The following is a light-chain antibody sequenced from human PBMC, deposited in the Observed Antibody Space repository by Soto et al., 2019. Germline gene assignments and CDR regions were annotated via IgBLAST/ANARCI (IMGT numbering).Light chain of an antibody. CDR2: WAS. V-gene: IGKV4-1*01. Sequence: DIVMTQSPDSLAVSLGERATINGKSSQSVLYSSNNKNYLAWYQQKPGQPPKLLIYWASTRESGVPDRFSGSGSGTDFTLTISSLQAEDVAVYYCQQYYSTPSFGGGTKLEIK. J-gene: IGKJ4*01. CDR1: QSVLYSSNNKNY. CDR3: QQYYSTPS.